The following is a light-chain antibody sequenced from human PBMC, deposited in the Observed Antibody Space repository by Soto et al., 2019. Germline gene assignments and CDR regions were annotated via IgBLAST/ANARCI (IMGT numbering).Light chain of an antibody. CDR3: AAWDDSLSGLV. V-gene: IGLV1-47*01. J-gene: IGLJ1*01. Sequence: QSVLTQPPSVSGAPGQRVTISCTGSSSNIGAGFDVHWYQQLPGTAPKLLIYRNNQRPSGVPDRFSASKSGTSASLAISGLRSEDEADYYCAAWDDSLSGLVFGTGTKLTVL. CDR2: RNN. CDR1: SSNIGAGFD.